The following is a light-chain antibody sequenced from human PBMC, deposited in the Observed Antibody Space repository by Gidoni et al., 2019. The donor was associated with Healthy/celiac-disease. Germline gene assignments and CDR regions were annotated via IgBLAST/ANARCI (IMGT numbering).Light chain of an antibody. V-gene: IGKV3-11*01. CDR1: QSVSSY. CDR2: DAS. Sequence: EIVLTQSPATLSLSPGERATLSCRASQSVSSYLAWYQQKPGQAPRLLIYDASNRATGIPARFSGIGSGTDFTLTISSLEPEDFAVYYCQQRSNWPLTFXGXTKVEIK. J-gene: IGKJ4*01. CDR3: QQRSNWPLT.